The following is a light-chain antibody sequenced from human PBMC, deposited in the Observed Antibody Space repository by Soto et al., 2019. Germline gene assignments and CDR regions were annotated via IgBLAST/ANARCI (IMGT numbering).Light chain of an antibody. CDR1: QTIATS. V-gene: IGKV1-39*01. Sequence: DIQMTQSPSSLSASLGHRVTITCLTSQTIATSLIWYRQKPGKAPDLLIYAASSLQSGIPSRFGGSGSGTDFTLTITGLQPEDFATYYCQQNYSLPITFGQGTRLEI. CDR3: QQNYSLPIT. J-gene: IGKJ5*01. CDR2: AAS.